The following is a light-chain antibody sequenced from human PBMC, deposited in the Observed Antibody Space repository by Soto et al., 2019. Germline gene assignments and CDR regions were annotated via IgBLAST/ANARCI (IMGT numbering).Light chain of an antibody. J-gene: IGLJ1*01. CDR1: SSDVGSYNR. CDR2: EAS. V-gene: IGLV2-18*01. CDR3: SLYTSSSTV. Sequence: QSALTQPPSVSGSPGQSVTISCTGTSSDVGSYNRVSWYQQPPGTAPKLMIYEASNRPSGVPDRFSGSKSGNTASLTISGLQAEDEADYYCSLYTSSSTVFGTGTKLTVL.